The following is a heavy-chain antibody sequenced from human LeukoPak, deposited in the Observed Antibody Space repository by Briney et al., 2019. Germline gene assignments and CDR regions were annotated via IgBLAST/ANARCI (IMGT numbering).Heavy chain of an antibody. CDR2: INPNSGGT. Sequence: GASVKVSCKASGYSFIGYYMYWVRQAPGQGLEWMGWINPNSGGTNYAQKFQGRVTMTKDTSISTAYMELSSLRSDDTAVYYCARDRDSGSYQRFDYWGQGTLVTVSS. CDR1: GYSFIGYY. D-gene: IGHD1-26*01. CDR3: ARDRDSGSYQRFDY. J-gene: IGHJ4*02. V-gene: IGHV1-2*02.